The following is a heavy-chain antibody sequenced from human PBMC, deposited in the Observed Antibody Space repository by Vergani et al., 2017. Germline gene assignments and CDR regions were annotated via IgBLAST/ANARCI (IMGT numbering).Heavy chain of an antibody. D-gene: IGHD1-7*01. Sequence: QLQLQESGSGLVKPSQTLSLTCAVSGGSISSGGYSWSWIRQPPGKGLEWIGYIYHSGSTYYNPYLKSRVTISVDRSKNQFSLKLSSVTAADTAVYYCARTGNYGEYYFDYWGQGTLVTVSS. J-gene: IGHJ4*02. CDR1: GGSISSGGYS. CDR2: IYHSGST. CDR3: ARTGNYGEYYFDY. V-gene: IGHV4-30-2*01.